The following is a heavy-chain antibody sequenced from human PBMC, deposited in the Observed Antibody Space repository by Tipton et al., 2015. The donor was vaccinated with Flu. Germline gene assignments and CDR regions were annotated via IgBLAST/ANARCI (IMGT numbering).Heavy chain of an antibody. CDR1: GFSFGIYA. D-gene: IGHD3-10*01. CDR2: IKQDESER. CDR3: VRKGFGDY. J-gene: IGHJ4*02. V-gene: IGHV3-7*01. Sequence: VQLVQSGGGVVQPGMSLSLSCAASGFSFGIYAMHWVRQAPGKGLEWVANIKQDESERYYVDSVKGRFTISRDNAKNSLFLQMNSLRAEDTAVYYCVRKGFGDYWGQGILVTVSS.